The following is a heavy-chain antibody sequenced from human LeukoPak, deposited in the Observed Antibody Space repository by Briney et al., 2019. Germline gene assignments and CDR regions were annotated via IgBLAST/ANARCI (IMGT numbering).Heavy chain of an antibody. CDR1: RLTFRSKC. D-gene: IGHD3-10*01. CDR2: ISISARNI. CDR3: AKDHGPLLWFGEFTETDY. Sequence: GSLRLFCSASRLTFRSKCMLRLRQSPGRGLKWVTLISISARNIYYADSVKVRFTISRVNSKKALYLQMNSLRAENSAVNYCAKDHGPLLWFGEFTETDYWGQGALVTVSS. V-gene: IGHV3-23*01. J-gene: IGHJ4*02.